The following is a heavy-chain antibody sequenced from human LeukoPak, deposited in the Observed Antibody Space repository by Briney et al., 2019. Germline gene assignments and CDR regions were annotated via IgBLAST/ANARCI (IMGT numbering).Heavy chain of an antibody. V-gene: IGHV3-23*01. CDR1: GFTFSSYA. J-gene: IGHJ4*02. CDR2: ISGSGGST. D-gene: IGHD3-10*01. Sequence: PGGSLRLSCAASGFTFSSYAMSWVRQAPGKGLEWVSTISGSGGSTYYADSVKGRFTISRDNSNNTVYVQMNSLRAEDTAVYYCAKVYDPGRLFDFWGQGALVTVSS. CDR3: AKVYDPGRLFDF.